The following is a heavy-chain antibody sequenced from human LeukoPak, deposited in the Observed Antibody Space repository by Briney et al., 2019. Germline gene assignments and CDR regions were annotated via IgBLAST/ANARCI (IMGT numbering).Heavy chain of an antibody. D-gene: IGHD3-22*01. CDR3: TTDASYAREFDNSGFFIN. Sequence: GGSLRLSCAASGFTFSSYAMRWVRQTPGKGLEWVSSISGGGDSEYYADSVKGRFTISRDKSKNTVYVQMNSRRADDTAVYYCTTDASYAREFDNSGFFINWGQGTPFTVSS. CDR1: GFTFSSYA. CDR2: ISGGGDSE. V-gene: IGHV3-23*01. J-gene: IGHJ4*02.